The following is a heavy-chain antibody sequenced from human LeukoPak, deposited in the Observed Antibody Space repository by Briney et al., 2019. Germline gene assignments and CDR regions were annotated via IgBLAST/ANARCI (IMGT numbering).Heavy chain of an antibody. J-gene: IGHJ4*02. D-gene: IGHD2-15*01. CDR1: GFTFSSYS. Sequence: PGGSLRLSCAASGFTFSSYSMNWVRQAPGKGLEWVSSISSSSSYIYYADSVKGRFTIPRDNAKNSLYLQMNSLRAEDTAVYYCARGPDCSGGSCYSGSDYWGQGTLVTVSS. CDR3: ARGPDCSGGSCYSGSDY. V-gene: IGHV3-21*01. CDR2: ISSSSSYI.